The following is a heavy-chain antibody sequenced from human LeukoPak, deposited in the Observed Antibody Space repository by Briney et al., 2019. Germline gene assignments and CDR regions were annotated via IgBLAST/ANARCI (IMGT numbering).Heavy chain of an antibody. CDR3: ATTDFITWNDAAFDI. D-gene: IGHD1-1*01. J-gene: IGHJ3*02. Sequence: ASVKVSCKASGYTFTSYYMHWVRQAPGQGLEWMGIINPSGGSTSYAQKFQGRVTMTRDTSTSTVYMELSSLRSEDTAVYYCATTDFITWNDAAFDIWGQGTMVTVSS. V-gene: IGHV1-46*01. CDR2: INPSGGST. CDR1: GYTFTSYY.